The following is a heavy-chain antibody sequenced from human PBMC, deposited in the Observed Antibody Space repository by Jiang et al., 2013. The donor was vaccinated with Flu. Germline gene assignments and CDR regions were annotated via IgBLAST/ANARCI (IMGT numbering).Heavy chain of an antibody. J-gene: IGHJ6*02. CDR2: IYYSGST. D-gene: IGHD3-16*01. Sequence: EWIGSIYYSGSTYYNPSLKSRVTISVDTSKNQFSLKLSSVTAADTAVYYCARQPHGGWGTYYYYYGMDVWGQGDHGHRPL. V-gene: IGHV4-39*01. CDR3: ARQPHGGWGTYYYYYGMDV.